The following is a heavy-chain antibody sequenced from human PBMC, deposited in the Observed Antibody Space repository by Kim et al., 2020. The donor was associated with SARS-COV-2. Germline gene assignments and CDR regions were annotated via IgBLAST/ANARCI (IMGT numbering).Heavy chain of an antibody. CDR1: GFTFTSSA. CDR3: AADSRRNYDFWSGPQGLYYYYYRDV. Sequence: SVKVSCKASGFTFTSSAMQWVRQARGQRLEWIGWIVVGSGNTNYAQKLQERVTITRDMSTSTAYMELSSLRSEDTAVYYCAADSRRNYDFWSGPQGLYYYYYRDVWGKGTTVTVSS. J-gene: IGHJ6*03. D-gene: IGHD3-3*01. CDR2: IVVGSGNT. V-gene: IGHV1-58*02.